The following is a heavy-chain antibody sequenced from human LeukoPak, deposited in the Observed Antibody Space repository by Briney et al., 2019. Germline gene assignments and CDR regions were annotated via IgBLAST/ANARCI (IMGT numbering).Heavy chain of an antibody. CDR1: GGSVSSGNSY. CDR2: IYYIGST. V-gene: IGHV4-61*01. Sequence: SETLSLTCSVSGGSVSSGNSYWSWIRQPPGKGLEWIGYIYYIGSTNSNPSLKSRVTISVDTSKSQFSLELSSVTAADTAVYYCARGNTLTGYPFDYWGQGTLVTVSS. J-gene: IGHJ4*02. D-gene: IGHD3-9*01. CDR3: ARGNTLTGYPFDY.